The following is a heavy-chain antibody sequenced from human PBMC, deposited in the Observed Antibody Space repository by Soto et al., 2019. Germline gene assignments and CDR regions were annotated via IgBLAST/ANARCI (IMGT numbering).Heavy chain of an antibody. CDR2: INPRSGDT. V-gene: IGHV1-2*02. Sequence: GASVKVSCKASGYTFTAYYMHWVRQAPGQGLEWMGWINPRSGDTNYAQKFQGRVTMTRDTSISTAYMELSRLRSDDTAVFYCARDRPFDYWGQGTLVTVSS. CDR3: ARDRPFDY. J-gene: IGHJ4*02. CDR1: GYTFTAYY.